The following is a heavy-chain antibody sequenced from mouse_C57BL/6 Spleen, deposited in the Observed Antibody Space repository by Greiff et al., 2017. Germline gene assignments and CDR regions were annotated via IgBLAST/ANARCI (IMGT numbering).Heavy chain of an antibody. CDR3: ARTPLLRYAMDY. CDR2: IYPGDGDT. V-gene: IGHV1-82*01. CDR1: GYAFSSSW. Sequence: VQLKQSGPELVKPGASVKISCKASGYAFSSSWMNWVKQRPGKGLEWIGRIYPGDGDTNYNGKFKGKATLTADKSSSTAYMQLSSLTSEDSAVYFCARTPLLRYAMDYWGQGTSVTVSS. J-gene: IGHJ4*01. D-gene: IGHD1-1*01.